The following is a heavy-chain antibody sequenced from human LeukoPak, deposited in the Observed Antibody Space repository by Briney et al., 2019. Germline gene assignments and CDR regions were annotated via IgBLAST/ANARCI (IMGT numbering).Heavy chain of an antibody. Sequence: GASVKVSCKASGYTFTSYGISWVRQAPGQGLEWMGWISAYNGNTNYAQKLQGRVTMTTDTSTSTAYMELRNLRSDDTAVYYCARPMIRDVVVPAATWFDPWGQGTLVTVSS. V-gene: IGHV1-18*01. CDR1: GYTFTSYG. J-gene: IGHJ5*02. CDR3: ARPMIRDVVVPAATWFDP. D-gene: IGHD2-2*01. CDR2: ISAYNGNT.